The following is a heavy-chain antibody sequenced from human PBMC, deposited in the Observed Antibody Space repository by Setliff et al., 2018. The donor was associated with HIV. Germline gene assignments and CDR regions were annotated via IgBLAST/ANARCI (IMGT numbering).Heavy chain of an antibody. J-gene: IGHJ4*02. CDR1: GGSFSGYD. D-gene: IGHD2-8*02. V-gene: IGHV4-34*01. CDR2: INHSGST. Sequence: SETLSLTCAVYGGSFSGYDWSWIRQPPGKGLEWIGEINHSGSTNYSPSLKSRVTISVDTSKNQFSLKLSSVTAAGTAVYYCARYTGWTEYADRFDYWGQGILVT. CDR3: ARYTGWTEYADRFDY.